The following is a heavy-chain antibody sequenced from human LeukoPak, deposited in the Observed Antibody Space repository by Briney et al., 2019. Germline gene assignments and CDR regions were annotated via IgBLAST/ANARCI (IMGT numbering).Heavy chain of an antibody. CDR3: ARTLDYGDYYPLDY. V-gene: IGHV1-69*05. CDR1: GYTLTELS. J-gene: IGHJ4*02. D-gene: IGHD4-17*01. CDR2: IIPIFGTA. Sequence: VASVKVSCKVSGYTLTELSMFWVRQAPGQGLEWMGGIIPIFGTANYAQKFQGRVTITTDESTSTAYMELSSLRSEDTAVYYCARTLDYGDYYPLDYWGQGTLVTVSS.